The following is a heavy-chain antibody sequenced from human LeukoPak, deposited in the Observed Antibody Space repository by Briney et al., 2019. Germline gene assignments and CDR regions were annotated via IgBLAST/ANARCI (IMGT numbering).Heavy chain of an antibody. CDR3: ARSRGYYYYMDV. CDR1: GYTFTSYD. J-gene: IGHJ6*03. V-gene: IGHV1-8*01. Sequence: ASVTVSCKASGYTFTSYDINWVRQPPGKGLEWMGWMNPNSGNTGYAQKLHGRVTITSNTSIRTAYKELSSLRSEDAAVYYCARSRGYYYYMDVWGKGTTVTVSS. CDR2: MNPNSGNT. D-gene: IGHD3-10*01.